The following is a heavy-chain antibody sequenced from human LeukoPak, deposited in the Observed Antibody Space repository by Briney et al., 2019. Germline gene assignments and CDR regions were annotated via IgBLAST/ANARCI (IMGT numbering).Heavy chain of an antibody. V-gene: IGHV3-7*03. D-gene: IGHD3-10*01. J-gene: IGHJ4*02. CDR2: IKQDGSEK. Sequence: GGSLRLSCAASGFTFSGYWMSWVRQAPGKGLEWVANIKQDGSEKYYVDSVKGRFTISRDNAKNSLYLQMNSLRAEDTAVYYCARDTGSGSYDYWGQGTLVTVSS. CDR3: ARDTGSGSYDY. CDR1: GFTFSGYW.